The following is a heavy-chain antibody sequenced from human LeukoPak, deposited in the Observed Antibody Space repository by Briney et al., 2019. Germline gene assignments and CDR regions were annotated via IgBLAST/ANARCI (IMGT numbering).Heavy chain of an antibody. CDR3: ARGRIGGPKAPFDY. D-gene: IGHD3-16*01. J-gene: IGHJ4*02. CDR1: GGSLSNHY. CDR2: IYDSGST. V-gene: IGHV4-59*11. Sequence: PSETLSLTCTVSGGSLSNHYWSWIRQPPGKGLEWIGHIYDSGSTTYNPSLKSRVTMSVDTSKNQFSLNLSSVTAADTAVYYCARGRIGGPKAPFDYWGQGTLDTVSS.